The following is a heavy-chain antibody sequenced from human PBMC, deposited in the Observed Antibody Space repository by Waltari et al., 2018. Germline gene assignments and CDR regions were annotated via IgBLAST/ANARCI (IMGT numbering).Heavy chain of an antibody. Sequence: EVQLVESGGGLAKPGGSLKVSCTASGFIFADVWMSWVRQAPGGGLEWVGRIKSRVDGETAEYAAPVKGRFTISRDDSKNTLYLHMDSLKTEDTAVYFCTTDPDSSSSGGFDFWGQGALVTVSS. CDR3: TTDPDSSSSGGFDF. J-gene: IGHJ4*02. CDR1: GFIFADVW. CDR2: IKSRVDGETA. D-gene: IGHD3-22*01. V-gene: IGHV3-15*01.